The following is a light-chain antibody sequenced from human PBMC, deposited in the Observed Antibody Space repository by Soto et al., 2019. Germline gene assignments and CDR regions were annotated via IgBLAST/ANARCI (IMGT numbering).Light chain of an antibody. J-gene: IGKJ3*01. CDR1: KPIIRY. CDR2: AAS. CDR3: QQSYSTLFT. V-gene: IGKV1-39*01. Sequence: DIPMTQSPSPRSAFLGAEVTITCRAGKPIIRYLNWYQQKPGRAPNLLIYAASSLQSGVPSRFSGSGSGTEFTLTITSLQPEDFATYYCQQSYSTLFTFGPGTKVEIK.